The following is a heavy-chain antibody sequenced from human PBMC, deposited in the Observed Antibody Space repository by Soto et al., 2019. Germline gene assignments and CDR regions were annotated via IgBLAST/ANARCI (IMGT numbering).Heavy chain of an antibody. CDR1: PFTFIFYS. J-gene: IGHJ4*01. V-gene: IGHV3-7*01. Sequence: QPAGSRRCSCAVSPFTFIFYSMCWFPQAPAKGPEWLGTIKLDASEKKYVASVNGHLTRSRDNAKNSLYLQMDNLRDEDTPVYYCARDSGHGSGSSVNHYLDFWGRGTRGTV. D-gene: IGHD3-10*01. CDR2: IKLDASEK. CDR3: ARDSGHGSGSSVNHYLDF.